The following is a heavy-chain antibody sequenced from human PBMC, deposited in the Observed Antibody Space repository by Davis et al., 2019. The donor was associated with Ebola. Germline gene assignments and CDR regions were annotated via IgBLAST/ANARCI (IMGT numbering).Heavy chain of an antibody. D-gene: IGHD3-10*01. CDR2: ISSSSYI. Sequence: GESLKISCAASGFTFSSYSMNWVRQAPGKGLEWVSSISSSSYIYYADSVKGRFTISRDNAKNSLYLQMNSLRAEDTAVYYCARSPSYGSGSYWRYFDYWGQGTLVTVSS. CDR1: GFTFSSYS. V-gene: IGHV3-21*01. CDR3: ARSPSYGSGSYWRYFDY. J-gene: IGHJ4*02.